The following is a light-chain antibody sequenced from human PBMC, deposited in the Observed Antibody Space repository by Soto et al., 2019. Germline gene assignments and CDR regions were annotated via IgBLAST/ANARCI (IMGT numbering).Light chain of an antibody. CDR2: GAS. CDR3: QQYIRENT. Sequence: EIVMTQSPATLSVSPGERATLSCRASQSVSSNLAWYQQKPGQAPRLLIYGASTRATGIPARFSGSGSGTEFTLTISSLQSEDFAVYYCQQYIRENTFGQGTKLEIK. CDR1: QSVSSN. V-gene: IGKV3-15*01. J-gene: IGKJ2*01.